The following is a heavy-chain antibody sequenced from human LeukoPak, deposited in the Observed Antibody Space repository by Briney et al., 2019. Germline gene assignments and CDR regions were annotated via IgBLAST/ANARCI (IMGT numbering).Heavy chain of an antibody. V-gene: IGHV4-34*01. CDR3: ASNYYDSPMGY. J-gene: IGHJ4*02. D-gene: IGHD3-22*01. Sequence: SETLSLTCAVYGGSFNGYYWSWIRQPPGKGLEWIGEINHSGSTNYNPSLKSRVTISVDTSKNQFSLKLSSVTAADTAVYYCASNYYDSPMGYWGQGTLVTVSS. CDR2: INHSGST. CDR1: GGSFNGYY.